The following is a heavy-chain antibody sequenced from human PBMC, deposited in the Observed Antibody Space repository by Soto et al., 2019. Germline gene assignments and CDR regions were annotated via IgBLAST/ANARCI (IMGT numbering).Heavy chain of an antibody. V-gene: IGHV3-23*01. CDR1: GFTFSSYA. J-gene: IGHJ4*02. Sequence: GGSLRLSCAASGFTFSSYAMSWVRQAPGKGLEWVSGISGSGGSTYYADSVKGRFTISRDNSKNTLYLQMNSLRAEDTAVYYCAKNYYGSGSYYNPVDYWGQGTLVTVSS. CDR2: ISGSGGST. CDR3: AKNYYGSGSYYNPVDY. D-gene: IGHD3-10*01.